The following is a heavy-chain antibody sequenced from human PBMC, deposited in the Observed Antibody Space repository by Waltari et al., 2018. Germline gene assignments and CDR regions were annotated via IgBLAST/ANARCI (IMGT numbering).Heavy chain of an antibody. CDR2: ISSSAGNA. J-gene: IGHJ4*02. CDR1: GYTFTNYF. V-gene: IGHV1-46*01. Sequence: QVQLVQSGAEVRKPGASVKGSCKASGYTFTNYFVHWVRQAPGQGLEWMGIISSSAGNAYYAQKFQGRVTMTRDTSTSTIYMELNSLRSDDTAVYYCAREYRSSSDYWGQGTLVTVSS. CDR3: AREYRSSSDY. D-gene: IGHD6-6*01.